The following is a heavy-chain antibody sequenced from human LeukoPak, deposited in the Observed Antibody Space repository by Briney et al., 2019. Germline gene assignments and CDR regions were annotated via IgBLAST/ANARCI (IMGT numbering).Heavy chain of an antibody. CDR2: ISSSGTYI. Sequence: GGSLRLSCAASGFTFSSYAMSWVRQAPWKGLEWVSSISSSGTYIYYADSVKGRFTISRENAKNSVHLQMNSLRAEDTAVYYCARDQGGSGRNWGQGTLVTVSS. CDR1: GFTFSSYA. D-gene: IGHD3-10*01. J-gene: IGHJ4*02. CDR3: ARDQGGSGRN. V-gene: IGHV3-21*01.